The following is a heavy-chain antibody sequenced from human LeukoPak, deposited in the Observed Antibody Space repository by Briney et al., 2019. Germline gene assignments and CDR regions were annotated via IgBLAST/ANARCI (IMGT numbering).Heavy chain of an antibody. Sequence: ASVKVSCKASGYTFTTYYMHWVRQAPGQGLEWMGIINPSGGSTVYAQKFQDRVTMTRDTSTTTVYMQLSSLRSDDTAVYYCARDQSGSGYTGDGDYWGQGTLVTASS. D-gene: IGHD1-26*01. J-gene: IGHJ4*02. CDR3: ARDQSGSGYTGDGDY. V-gene: IGHV1-46*01. CDR2: INPSGGST. CDR1: GYTFTTYY.